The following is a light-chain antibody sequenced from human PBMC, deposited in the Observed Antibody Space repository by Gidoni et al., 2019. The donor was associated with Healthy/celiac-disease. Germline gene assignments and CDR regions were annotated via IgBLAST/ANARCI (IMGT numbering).Light chain of an antibody. CDR2: SNN. CDR3: AAWDDSVNGVV. V-gene: IGLV1-44*01. J-gene: IGLJ2*01. CDR1: SSNIGSKT. Sequence: QSVLTQPPSASGTPGPGVTISCSGSSSNIGSKTVNWYQQLPGTAPKLLSYSNNQRPSGGPDRFSGSKSGTSASLAISGLQSEDEADYYCAAWDDSVNGVVFGGGTKLTVL.